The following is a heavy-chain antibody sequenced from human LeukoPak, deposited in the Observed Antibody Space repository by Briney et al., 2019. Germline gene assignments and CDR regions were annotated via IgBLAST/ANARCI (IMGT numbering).Heavy chain of an antibody. CDR1: GGSISSYY. D-gene: IGHD2-21*02. V-gene: IGHV4-59*01. CDR2: IYYSGST. Sequence: SETLSLTCTVSGGSISSYYWSWIRQPPGKGLEWIGYIYYSGSTNYNPSLKSRVTISVDTSKNQFSLKLSSVTAADTAVYYCARDTGDSDAFDIWGQGPMVTVSS. CDR3: ARDTGDSDAFDI. J-gene: IGHJ3*02.